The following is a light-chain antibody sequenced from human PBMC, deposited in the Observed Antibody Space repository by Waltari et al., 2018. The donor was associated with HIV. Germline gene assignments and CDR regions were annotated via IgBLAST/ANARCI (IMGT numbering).Light chain of an antibody. CDR1: QGFSHY. Sequence: DIHLTQSPSSLSASVGDIVTITCRARQGFSHYLASSQQKPGKVPKLLIYAASTLQSGVPARFSGSGSGTDFTLTISSLQPEDVATYYCQKYNSALRGLTFGGGTKVEIK. J-gene: IGKJ4*01. V-gene: IGKV1-27*01. CDR2: AAS. CDR3: QKYNSALRGLT.